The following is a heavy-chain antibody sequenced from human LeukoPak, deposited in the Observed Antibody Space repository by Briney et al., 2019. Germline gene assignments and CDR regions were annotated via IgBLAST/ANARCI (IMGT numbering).Heavy chain of an antibody. J-gene: IGHJ4*02. V-gene: IGHV3-20*04. CDR3: ARVTSSGWYRNYFDY. D-gene: IGHD6-19*01. CDR1: GFTFDDYG. Sequence: QAGGSLRLSCAASGFTFDDYGMSWVRQAPGKGLEWVSGINWNGGSTGYADSVKGRFTISRDNAKNSLYLQMNSLRAEDTALYYCARVTSSGWYRNYFDYWGQGTLVTVSS. CDR2: INWNGGST.